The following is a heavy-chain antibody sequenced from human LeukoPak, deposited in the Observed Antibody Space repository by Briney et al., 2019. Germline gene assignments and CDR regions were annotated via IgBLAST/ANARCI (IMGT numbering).Heavy chain of an antibody. V-gene: IGHV4-59*12. Sequence: SETLSLTCAVYGGSFSGYYWSWIRQPPGKGLEWIGYVDHTGSTNFNPSLNGRVSISRDTTKNLFSLRLRSVTAADTAVYYCARDSGSSWWFDYWGQGTLVTVSS. CDR1: GGSFSGYY. D-gene: IGHD6-13*01. CDR2: VDHTGST. J-gene: IGHJ4*02. CDR3: ARDSGSSWWFDY.